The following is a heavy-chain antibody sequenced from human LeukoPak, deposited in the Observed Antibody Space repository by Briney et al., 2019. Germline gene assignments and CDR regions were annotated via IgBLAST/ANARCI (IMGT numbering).Heavy chain of an antibody. CDR2: MNPNSGNT. CDR1: GYTFTSYD. J-gene: IGHJ4*02. V-gene: IGHV1-8*03. D-gene: IGHD6-19*01. CDR3: ARGLYSSGWYDFDY. Sequence: ASVKVSRKASGYTFTSYDINWVRQATGQGLEWMGWMNPNSGNTGYAQKFQGRVTITRNTSISTAYMELSSLRSEDTAVYYCARGLYSSGWYDFDYWGQETLVTVSS.